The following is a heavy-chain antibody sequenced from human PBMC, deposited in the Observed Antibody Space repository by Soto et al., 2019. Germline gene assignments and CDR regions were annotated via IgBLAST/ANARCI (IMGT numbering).Heavy chain of an antibody. J-gene: IGHJ5*02. V-gene: IGHV1-24*01. D-gene: IGHD6-19*01. CDR2: IDPEDGET. Sequence: ASVKVSCKVSGYTLTELSMHWVRQAPGKGLEWMGWIDPEDGETIYAQKFQGRVTITRDTSTATAYMELSSLRSEDTAVYYCARESIAVPGWPFYNWFDPWGQGTLVTVSS. CDR3: ARESIAVPGWPFYNWFDP. CDR1: GYTLTELS.